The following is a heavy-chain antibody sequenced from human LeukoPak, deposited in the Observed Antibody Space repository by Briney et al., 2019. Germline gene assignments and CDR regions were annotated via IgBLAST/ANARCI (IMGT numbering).Heavy chain of an antibody. Sequence: GGSLRPSCAASGFSFNMYGMSWVRQAPGKGLEWISTISGSGANTHYADSVKGRFTISRDNSKNTVYVQMNSLRAEDTAVYYCAKDPSTLTIRDDYWGQGTLVTVSS. CDR1: GFSFNMYG. V-gene: IGHV3-23*01. CDR2: ISGSGANT. J-gene: IGHJ4*02. CDR3: AKDPSTLTIRDDY. D-gene: IGHD5-24*01.